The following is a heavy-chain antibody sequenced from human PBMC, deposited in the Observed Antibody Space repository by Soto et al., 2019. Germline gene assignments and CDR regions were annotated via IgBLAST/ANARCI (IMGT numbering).Heavy chain of an antibody. CDR2: IDPTDFDT. CDR1: RETFNTYW. J-gene: IGHJ5*02. V-gene: IGHV5-51*01. Sequence: PGEAVKMSWKGSRETFNTYWIGWVRQMPGKGPGWMGIIDPTDFDTVYNPSLQGRVSISVDKSIGTAYLQWSSLKASDTAMYYCARRKYYAPDFDPWGPGTLVTVSS. CDR3: ARRKYYAPDFDP. D-gene: IGHD3-3*01.